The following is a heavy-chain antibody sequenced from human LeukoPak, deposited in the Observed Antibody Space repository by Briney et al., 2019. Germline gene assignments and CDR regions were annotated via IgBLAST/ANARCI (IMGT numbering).Heavy chain of an antibody. V-gene: IGHV3-49*04. CDR2: IRSKAYGGTT. CDR3: TRVAWNYWYYFDY. D-gene: IGHD1-7*01. Sequence: GSLRLSCTASGFTFGDYAMSWVRQAPGKGVEWGGFIRSKAYGGTTEYAASVKGRFTISRDDSKSIAYLQMNSLKTEDTAVYYCTRVAWNYWYYFDYWGQGTLVTVSS. J-gene: IGHJ4*02. CDR1: GFTFGDYA.